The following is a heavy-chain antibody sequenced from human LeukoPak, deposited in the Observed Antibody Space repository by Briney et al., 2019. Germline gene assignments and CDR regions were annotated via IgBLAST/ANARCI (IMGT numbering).Heavy chain of an antibody. D-gene: IGHD6-6*01. J-gene: IGHJ6*03. CDR3: ARDGIAARSLIYYYYYYTDV. Sequence: ASVNVSCKASGYTFTGYYMHWVRQAPGQGLEWMGWINPNSGGTNYAQKFQGRVTMTRDTSISTAYMELSRLRSDDTAVYYCARDGIAARSLIYYYYYYTDVWGKGTTVTVSS. CDR2: INPNSGGT. V-gene: IGHV1-2*02. CDR1: GYTFTGYY.